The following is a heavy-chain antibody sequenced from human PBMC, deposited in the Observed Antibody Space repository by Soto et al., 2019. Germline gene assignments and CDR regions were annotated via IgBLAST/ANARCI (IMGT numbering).Heavy chain of an antibody. Sequence: ASVKVSCKASGYTFTSYAMHWVRQAPGQRLEWMGWINASNGNTKYSQKFQGRVTITRDTSASTAYMELSSLRSEDTAVYYCARDIPYYYDSSGYFDYWGQGTLVTVSS. J-gene: IGHJ4*02. D-gene: IGHD3-22*01. CDR2: INASNGNT. CDR3: ARDIPYYYDSSGYFDY. V-gene: IGHV1-3*01. CDR1: GYTFTSYA.